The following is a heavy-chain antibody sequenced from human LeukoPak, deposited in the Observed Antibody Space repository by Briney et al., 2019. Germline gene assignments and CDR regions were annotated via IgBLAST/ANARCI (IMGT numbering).Heavy chain of an antibody. D-gene: IGHD1-26*01. J-gene: IGHJ1*01. CDR1: RFTFSSYS. CDR2: ISYDGSNK. V-gene: IGHV3-30*03. Sequence: GGSLRLSCAASRFTFSSYSMNWVRQAPGKGLEWVALISYDGSNKYYADSVKGRFTISRDNSKNTLYLQMNSLRAEDTAVYYCAREGGSRAAEYFQHWGQGTLVTVSS. CDR3: AREGGSRAAEYFQH.